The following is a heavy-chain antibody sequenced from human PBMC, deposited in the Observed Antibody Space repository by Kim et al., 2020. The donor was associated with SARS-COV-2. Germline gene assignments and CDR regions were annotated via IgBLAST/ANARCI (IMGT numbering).Heavy chain of an antibody. D-gene: IGHD5-12*01. J-gene: IGHJ3*02. CDR2: INADGGST. CDR1: GFPFSVFW. CDR3: ARDRGRPDSFDI. V-gene: IGHV3-74*01. Sequence: GGSLRLSCAASGFPFSVFWMHWVREAPGKGLVWVSHINADGGSTNYADSVKGRFTVSRDNAKNTLYLQMNSLRIEDTAVYYCARDRGRPDSFDIWGQGTMVTVSS.